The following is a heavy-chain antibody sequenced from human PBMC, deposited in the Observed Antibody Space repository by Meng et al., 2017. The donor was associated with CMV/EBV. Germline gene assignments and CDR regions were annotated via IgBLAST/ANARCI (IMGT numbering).Heavy chain of an antibody. CDR2: IIPILGIA. Sequence: SVKVSCKASGGTFSSYAISWVRQAPGQGLEWMGGIIPILGIANYAQKFQGRVTITADKSTSTAYMELSSLRSEDTAVYYCARDESSSSGYYYYYGMDVWGQGTTVTV. J-gene: IGHJ6*02. V-gene: IGHV1-69*10. CDR3: ARDESSSSGYYYYYGMDV. D-gene: IGHD6-6*01. CDR1: GGTFSSYA.